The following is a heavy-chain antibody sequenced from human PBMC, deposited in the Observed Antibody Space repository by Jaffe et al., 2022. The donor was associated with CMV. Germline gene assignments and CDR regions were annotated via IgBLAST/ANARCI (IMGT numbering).Heavy chain of an antibody. V-gene: IGHV3-21*06. J-gene: IGHJ4*02. D-gene: IGHD3-10*01. CDR1: GFSFRSYS. CDR3: ARVVDGSGNYAYDY. Sequence: EVQLVESGGGLVKPGGSLRLSCAASGFSFRSYSMNWVRQAPGKGLEWVSDISSSGSYINYADSVKGRFTLSRDNAKNSLYLQMNSLRAEDTAIYYCARVVDGSGNYAYDYWGQGTLVTVSS. CDR2: ISSSGSYI.